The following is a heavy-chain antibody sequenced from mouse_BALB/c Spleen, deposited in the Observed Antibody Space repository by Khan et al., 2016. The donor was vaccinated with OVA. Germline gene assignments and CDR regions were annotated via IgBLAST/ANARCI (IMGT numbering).Heavy chain of an antibody. Sequence: VQLKQSGTELVRPGTLVKLSCKASGFNISDYYIHWVMQRPEQGLEWIGWIDPENGNSIYDPKFQGKASITADTSSNTAYLHLSSLTSEDTAVDFCARSGYFAWFPYWGQGTLVTVSA. CDR1: GFNISDYY. V-gene: IGHV14-1*02. CDR2: IDPENGNS. J-gene: IGHJ3*01. CDR3: ARSGYFAWFPY. D-gene: IGHD2-3*01.